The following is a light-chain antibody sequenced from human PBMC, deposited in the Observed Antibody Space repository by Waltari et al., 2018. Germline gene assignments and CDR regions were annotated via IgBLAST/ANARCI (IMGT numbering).Light chain of an antibody. Sequence: DIVMTQSPQSLTVSLGERATINCKSSQSVLYSSNNKNFLGWYQQKPGQPPKLLIYWASIRESGVLDIFNGSGSGTDFTLTINSLQAEEVSIYYIQQDLSIPITFGKGTRLEIK. V-gene: IGKV4-1*01. CDR2: WAS. CDR3: QQDLSIPIT. J-gene: IGKJ5*01. CDR1: QSVLYSSNNKNF.